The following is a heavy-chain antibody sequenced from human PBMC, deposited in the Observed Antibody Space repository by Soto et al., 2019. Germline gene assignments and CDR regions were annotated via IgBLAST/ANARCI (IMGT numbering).Heavy chain of an antibody. Sequence: QVQLVQSGAEVKKPGSSVKVSCKASGDTFSTYAISWVRQAPGQGLEWMGGIIPFFGTANYVQKFQGRVTITADESTSTAYMELSSLRSDDTAFYYCAKGAPRGSGSRRWGFDYWAQGTLVTVSS. CDR1: GDTFSTYA. V-gene: IGHV1-69*01. D-gene: IGHD3-10*01. CDR2: IIPFFGTA. CDR3: AKGAPRGSGSRRWGFDY. J-gene: IGHJ4*02.